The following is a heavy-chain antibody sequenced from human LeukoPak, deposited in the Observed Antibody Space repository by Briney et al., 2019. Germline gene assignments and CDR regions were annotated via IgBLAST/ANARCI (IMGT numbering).Heavy chain of an antibody. CDR1: GGTFSSYA. Sequence: GASVKVSCKASGGTFSSYAISWVRQAPGQGLEWMGRIIPIFGTANYAQKFQGRVTITTDESTSTAYMELSSLRSEDTAVYYCASSDCSGGSCHDYWGQGTLVTVSP. V-gene: IGHV1-69*05. D-gene: IGHD2-15*01. CDR3: ASSDCSGGSCHDY. CDR2: IIPIFGTA. J-gene: IGHJ4*02.